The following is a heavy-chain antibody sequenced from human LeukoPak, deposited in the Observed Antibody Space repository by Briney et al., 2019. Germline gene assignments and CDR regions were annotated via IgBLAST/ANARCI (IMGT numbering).Heavy chain of an antibody. CDR3: ARDPGDYYDSSGYYLDAFDI. CDR2: IYYSGST. CDR1: GGSISSYY. D-gene: IGHD3-22*01. Sequence: PSETLSLTCTVSGGSISSYYWSWIRQPPGKGLEWIGYIYYSGSTNYNPSLKSRVTISVDTSKNQFSLELSSVTAADTAVYYCARDPGDYYDSSGYYLDAFDIWGQGTMVTVSS. V-gene: IGHV4-59*01. J-gene: IGHJ3*02.